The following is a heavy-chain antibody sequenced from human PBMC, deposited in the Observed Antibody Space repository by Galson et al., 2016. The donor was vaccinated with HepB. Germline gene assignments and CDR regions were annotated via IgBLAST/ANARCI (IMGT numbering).Heavy chain of an antibody. CDR2: INPIAGTT. V-gene: IGHV1-46*01. D-gene: IGHD3-16*01. CDR3: TRERGSHGFDY. J-gene: IGHJ4*02. CDR1: GYTFIIYY. Sequence: SVKVSCKASGYTFIIYYIHWVRQAPGQGLEWMGIINPIAGTTTYEQRFQGRLTLTRDTSTSTVYMHLSSLTSEDTAVYYCTRERGSHGFDYWGQGTLVTVSS.